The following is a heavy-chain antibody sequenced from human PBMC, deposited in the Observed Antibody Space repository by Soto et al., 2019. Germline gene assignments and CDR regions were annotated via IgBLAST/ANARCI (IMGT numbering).Heavy chain of an antibody. CDR3: ARTTVAGKYFDY. Sequence: EVQLVESGGGLVQPGGSLRLSCAASGFTFISSWMSWVRQAPGKGLEWVANIKQDGSERFYVDSVKGRFSISRDNAKNSLYLQMNSLGAEDTAVYYCARTTVAGKYFDYWGQGTLVTVFS. CDR1: GFTFISSW. J-gene: IGHJ4*02. V-gene: IGHV3-7*05. CDR2: IKQDGSER. D-gene: IGHD6-19*01.